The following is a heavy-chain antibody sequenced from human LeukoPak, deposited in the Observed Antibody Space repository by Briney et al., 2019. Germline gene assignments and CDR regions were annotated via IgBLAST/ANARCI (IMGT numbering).Heavy chain of an antibody. CDR2: IYPGDPDT. J-gene: IGHJ3*02. V-gene: IGHV5-51*01. CDR3: ARLNTKNGDAFDI. Sequence: GESLKISCKGSGYSFTSYWIGWVRQXXXXXXXXXXIIYPGDPDTRYSPSFQGQVTISADKSISTAYLQWSSLKASDTAMYYCARLNTKNGDAFDIWGQGTMVTVSS. CDR1: GYSFTSYW. D-gene: IGHD2-2*01.